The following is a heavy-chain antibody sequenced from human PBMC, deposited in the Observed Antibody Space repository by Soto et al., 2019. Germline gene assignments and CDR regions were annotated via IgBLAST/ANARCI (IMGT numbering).Heavy chain of an antibody. CDR2: IWYDGNSK. CDR1: GYIFSNYG. CDR3: ARDPPPESDDYYYFYMDV. V-gene: IGHV3-33*01. J-gene: IGHJ6*03. Sequence: QVHLVESGGGVVQPGRSLRLSCAASGYIFSNYGMHWVRQAPCKGLEWVANIWYDGNSKFYADSVKGRFTISRDDSKNKVYLQMSSLRAEDTAVYYCARDPPPESDDYYYFYMDVWGKGTTVTVSS.